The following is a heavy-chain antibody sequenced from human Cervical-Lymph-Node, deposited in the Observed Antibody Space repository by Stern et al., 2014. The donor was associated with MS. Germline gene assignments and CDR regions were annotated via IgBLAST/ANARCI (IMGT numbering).Heavy chain of an antibody. CDR3: ASGTGSKRPTGNY. CDR2: INPSGDSA. Sequence: VQLVQSGAEVQKPGASVKVSCKASGYSFTSHYMHWVRQAPGQGLEWVGMINPSGDSASYAQKLQGRVTMTRDTSTSTVYMELSSLRSEDTAVYYCASGTGSKRPTGNYWGQGTLVTVSS. CDR1: GYSFTSHY. V-gene: IGHV1-46*01. J-gene: IGHJ4*02. D-gene: IGHD3/OR15-3a*01.